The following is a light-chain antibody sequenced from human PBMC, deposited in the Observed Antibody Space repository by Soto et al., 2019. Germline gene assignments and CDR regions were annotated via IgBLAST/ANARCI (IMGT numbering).Light chain of an antibody. CDR1: QSVSSY. V-gene: IGKV3-15*01. CDR3: QQYNNSPIT. J-gene: IGKJ5*01. Sequence: EVLITQSPATLSVSPGERATLSCRASQSVSSYLAWYQLKPGQAPRLLIYGASTRATGIPARFSGSGSGTEFTLTISRLQSEDLSVYCCQQYNNSPITFGQGTRLEIK. CDR2: GAS.